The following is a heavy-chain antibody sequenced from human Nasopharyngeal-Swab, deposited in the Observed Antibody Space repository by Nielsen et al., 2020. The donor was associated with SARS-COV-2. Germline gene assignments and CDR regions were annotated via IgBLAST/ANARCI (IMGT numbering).Heavy chain of an antibody. Sequence: GESLKISCAASGFIFSNYAMSWVRQAPGKGLEWVSTINNRGDDTHYVDSVRGRFTVSRDNSKNTLYLQMHSLRAEDTAVYYCATPGTRCSGDTCNMWVFDYWGQGTLVTVSS. CDR3: ATPGTRCSGDTCNMWVFDY. CDR1: GFIFSNYA. J-gene: IGHJ4*02. CDR2: INNRGDDT. V-gene: IGHV3-23*01. D-gene: IGHD2-15*01.